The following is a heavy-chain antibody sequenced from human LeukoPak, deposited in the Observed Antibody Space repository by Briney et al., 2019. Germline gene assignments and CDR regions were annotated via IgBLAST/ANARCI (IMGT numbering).Heavy chain of an antibody. D-gene: IGHD5-12*01. V-gene: IGHV4-39*01. CDR1: GGSISSSYYY. CDR2: IYYSGIT. CDR3: ARSYSGYDSLDY. J-gene: IGHJ4*02. Sequence: SETLSLTCTVSGGSISSSYYYWGWIRQPPGKGLEWIGNIYYSGITYYNPSLKSRVTISVDTSKNQFSLKLSSVTAADTAVYYCARSYSGYDSLDYWGQGTLVTVSS.